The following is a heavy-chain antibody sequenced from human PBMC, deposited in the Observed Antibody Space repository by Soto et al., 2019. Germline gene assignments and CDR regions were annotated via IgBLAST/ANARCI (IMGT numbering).Heavy chain of an antibody. CDR3: ATYTSDGGGRGH. J-gene: IGHJ4*02. V-gene: IGHV4-59*08. Sequence: QVQLQESGPGLVKPSENLSLTCTVSGASISRDHWNWVRQPPGKGLEWIGEYSGRTNYNPSLKSRVTISVDTSKNQFSLKLSSVPAADTAVYFCATYTSDGGGRGHWGQGTLVTVSS. CDR1: GASISRDH. CDR2: EYSGRT. D-gene: IGHD6-19*01.